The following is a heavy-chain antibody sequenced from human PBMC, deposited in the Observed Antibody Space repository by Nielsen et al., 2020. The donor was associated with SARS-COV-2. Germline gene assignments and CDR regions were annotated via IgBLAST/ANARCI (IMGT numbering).Heavy chain of an antibody. J-gene: IGHJ4*01. CDR3: AKRSGYTSGWYGDY. Sequence: GGSLRLSCVVSGFTFSTYGMSWVRQAPGKGLAWVSAISSSTYYADSVKGRFTVSRVNSKNTMYLQMNSLRAEDTAVYYCAKRSGYTSGWYGDYWGHGTLVTVSS. V-gene: IGHV3-23*01. CDR1: GFTFSTYG. D-gene: IGHD6-19*01. CDR2: ISSST.